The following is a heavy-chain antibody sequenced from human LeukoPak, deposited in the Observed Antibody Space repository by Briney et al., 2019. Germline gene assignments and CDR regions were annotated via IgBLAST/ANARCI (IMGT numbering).Heavy chain of an antibody. CDR1: GYTLTELS. CDR2: FDPEDGET. D-gene: IGHD3-9*01. V-gene: IGHV1-24*01. J-gene: IGHJ4*02. CDR3: ATYIPYYNFYGRDILTGNRGAQYYFDY. Sequence: ASVKVSCKVSGYTLTELSMHWVRQAPGKGLEWMGGFDPEDGETIYAQKFQGRVTMTEDTSTDTAYMELSSLRSEDTAVYYCATYIPYYNFYGRDILTGNRGAQYYFDYWGQGTLVTVSS.